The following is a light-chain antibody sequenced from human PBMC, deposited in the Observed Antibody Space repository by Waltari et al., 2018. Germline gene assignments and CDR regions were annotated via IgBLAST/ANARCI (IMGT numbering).Light chain of an antibody. CDR2: AAS. J-gene: IGKJ4*01. CDR3: QKYNDVPQP. V-gene: IGKV1-27*01. Sequence: DIQMTQSQSYLSASVGERVTRTCRASQDINNHLAWYQRKPGKLPQLLIYAASTLHSGVPPRFSGSRSGTEFTLTISSLQPEDFATYYCQKYNDVPQPFGGGTKVEIK. CDR1: QDINNH.